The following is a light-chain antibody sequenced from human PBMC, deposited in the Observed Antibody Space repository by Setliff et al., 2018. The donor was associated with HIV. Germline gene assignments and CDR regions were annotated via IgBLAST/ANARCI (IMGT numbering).Light chain of an antibody. V-gene: IGLV2-23*01. CDR1: SSDVGGYNS. Sequence: QAALTQPASVSGAAGQAITISCTGTSSDVGGYNSVSWYQQHPGIGPKLLIYEDIERPSGVSNRFSGSRSGNTASLTISGLQADDEADYYCCSNTGSNTYVFGTGTTVTVL. J-gene: IGLJ1*01. CDR2: EDI. CDR3: CSNTGSNTYV.